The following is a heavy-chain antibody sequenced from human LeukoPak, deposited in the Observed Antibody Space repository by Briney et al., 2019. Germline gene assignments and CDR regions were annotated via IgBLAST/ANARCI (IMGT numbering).Heavy chain of an antibody. CDR1: GGSISSGDYY. J-gene: IGHJ5*02. CDR3: ARAPPTGLQLGFDP. Sequence: PSQTLSLTCTVSGGSISSGDYYWSWIRQPPGKGLEWIGYIYHSGSTYYNPSLKSRVTISVDTSKNQFSLKLSSVTAADTAVYYCARAPPTGLQLGFDPWGQGTLVTVSS. CDR2: IYHSGST. V-gene: IGHV4-30-4*01. D-gene: IGHD5-18*01.